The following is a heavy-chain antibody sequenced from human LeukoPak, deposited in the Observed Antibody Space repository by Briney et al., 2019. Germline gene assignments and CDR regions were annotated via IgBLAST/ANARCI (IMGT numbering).Heavy chain of an antibody. D-gene: IGHD6-19*01. CDR3: AKGQIAVFLLVDY. V-gene: IGHV3-30*18. CDR2: ISYDGSNK. J-gene: IGHJ4*02. Sequence: GGSLRLSCAASGFTFSSYGMHGVRQAPGKGLEWVAVISYDGSNKYYADSVKGRFTISRDNSKNTLYLQMNSLRAEDTAVYYCAKGQIAVFLLVDYWGQGTLVTVSS. CDR1: GFTFSSYG.